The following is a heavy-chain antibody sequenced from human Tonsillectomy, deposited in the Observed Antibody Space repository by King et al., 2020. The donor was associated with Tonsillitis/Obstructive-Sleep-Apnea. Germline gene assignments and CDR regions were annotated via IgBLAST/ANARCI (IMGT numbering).Heavy chain of an antibody. CDR3: TKDITAMDYYYYMDV. CDR1: GFTFDDYA. D-gene: IGHD5-24*01. J-gene: IGHJ6*03. CDR2: ISWNSGSI. V-gene: IGHV3-9*01. Sequence: VQLVESGGGLVQPGRSLRLSCAASGFTFDDYAMHWVRQAPGKGLEWVSGISWNSGSIGYADSVKGRFTISRDNAKNSLYLQMNSLRAEDTALYYCTKDITAMDYYYYMDVWGKGTTVTVSS.